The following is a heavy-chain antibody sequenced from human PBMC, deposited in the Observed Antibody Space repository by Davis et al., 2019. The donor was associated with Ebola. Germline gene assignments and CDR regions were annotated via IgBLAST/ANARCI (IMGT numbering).Heavy chain of an antibody. Sequence: ASVKVSCKAPGYSFTSNIMHWVRQVPGQRLEWVGWINGGNGNTKYSQNFQGRVTISRDTSATIVYLELSSLRSEDTAVYYCARWSRAFDIWGQGTMVAVSS. CDR1: GYSFTSNI. CDR3: ARWSRAFDI. CDR2: INGGNGNT. V-gene: IGHV1-3*01. J-gene: IGHJ3*02.